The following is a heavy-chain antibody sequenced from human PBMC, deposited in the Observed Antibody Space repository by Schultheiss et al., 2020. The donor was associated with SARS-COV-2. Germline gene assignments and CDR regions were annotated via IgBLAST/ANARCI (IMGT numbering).Heavy chain of an antibody. V-gene: IGHV1-2*02. CDR1: GYTFTGYY. D-gene: IGHD3-10*01. CDR3: ARATRFGESTLDY. J-gene: IGHJ4*02. Sequence: ASVKVSCKASGYTFTGYYMHWVRQAPGQGLEWMGWISAYNGNTNYAQKLQGRVTMTRDTSISTAYMELSRLRSDDTAVYYCARATRFGESTLDYWGQGTLVTVSS. CDR2: ISAYNGNT.